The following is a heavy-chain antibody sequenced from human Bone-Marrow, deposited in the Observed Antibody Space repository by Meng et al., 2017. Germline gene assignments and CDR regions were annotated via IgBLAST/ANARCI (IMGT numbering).Heavy chain of an antibody. D-gene: IGHD3-10*01. CDR2: INPNSGGT. Sequence: ASVKVSCKASGGTFSSYAISWVRQAPGQGREWMGRINPNSGGTNYAQKFQGRVTMTRDTSISTAYMGLSRLRSDDTAVYYCAGPANGSGSREIPKNYYYYGMDVWGQGTTVTVSS. V-gene: IGHV1-2*06. CDR1: GGTFSSYA. J-gene: IGHJ6*02. CDR3: AGPANGSGSREIPKNYYYYGMDV.